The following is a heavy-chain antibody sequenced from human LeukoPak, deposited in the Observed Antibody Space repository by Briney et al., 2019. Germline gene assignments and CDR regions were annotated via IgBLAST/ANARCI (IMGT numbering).Heavy chain of an antibody. CDR2: ISAYNGNT. J-gene: IGHJ4*02. V-gene: IGHV1-18*01. CDR3: ARDYYDTSGYDC. D-gene: IGHD3-22*01. CDR1: GYTFTSYG. Sequence: ASVKVSCXASGYTFTSYGISWVRQAPGQGLEWMGWISAYNGNTNYAQKLQGRVTMTTDTSTRTAYMELRSLTSDDTAAYYCARDYYDTSGYDCWGQGTLVTVSS.